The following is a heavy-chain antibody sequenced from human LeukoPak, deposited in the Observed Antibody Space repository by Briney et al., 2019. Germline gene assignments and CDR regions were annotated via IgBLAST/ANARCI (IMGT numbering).Heavy chain of an antibody. CDR3: ARGPMVRGVPNYYYYYYMDV. Sequence: GGSLRLSCAASGFTFSSYAMSWVRQAPGKGLEWVSAISGSGGSTYYADSVKGRFTISRDNSKNTLYLQMNSLRAEDTAVYYCARGPMVRGVPNYYYYYYMDVWGKGTTVTVSS. CDR2: ISGSGGST. D-gene: IGHD3-10*01. CDR1: GFTFSSYA. V-gene: IGHV3-23*01. J-gene: IGHJ6*03.